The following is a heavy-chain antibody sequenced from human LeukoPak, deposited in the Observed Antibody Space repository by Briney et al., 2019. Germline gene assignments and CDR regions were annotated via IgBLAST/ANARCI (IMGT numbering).Heavy chain of an antibody. CDR3: ARGGSSSWITDYFDY. D-gene: IGHD6-13*01. CDR2: INAYNGNT. Sequence: ASVKVSCTASGYTFTRYGISWVRQAPGQGLEWMGWINAYNGNTNYAQKLQGRVTMTTDTSTSTALMELRSLRSDDTAVYYCARGGSSSWITDYFDYWGQGTLVTISS. CDR1: GYTFTRYG. J-gene: IGHJ4*02. V-gene: IGHV1-18*01.